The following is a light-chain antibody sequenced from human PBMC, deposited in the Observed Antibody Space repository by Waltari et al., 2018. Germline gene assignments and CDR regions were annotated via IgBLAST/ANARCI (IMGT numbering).Light chain of an antibody. J-gene: IGLJ1*01. Sequence: QSVLTQPPSAPGTPGQRVTISCSGSSSNVGINTVTWYHHLPGTAPKLFSFNNNRRPSGVPDRFSGSRSGTSASLAISGLQSGDEADYYCAAWDDTLNAYVFGAGTKVTVL. CDR2: NNN. CDR3: AAWDDTLNAYV. CDR1: SSNVGINT. V-gene: IGLV1-44*01.